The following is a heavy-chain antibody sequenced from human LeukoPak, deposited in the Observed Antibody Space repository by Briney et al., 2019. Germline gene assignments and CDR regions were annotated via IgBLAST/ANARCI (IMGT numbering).Heavy chain of an antibody. CDR2: INHSGST. V-gene: IGHV4-34*01. CDR3: ASLRYCSSTSCSNGYYYYGMDV. J-gene: IGHJ6*04. Sequence: SETLSLTCAVYGGSFSGYYWSWIRQPPGKGLEWIGEINHSGSTNYNPSLKSRVTISVDTSKNQFSLKLSSVTAADTAVYYCASLRYCSSTSCSNGYYYYGMDVWGNGTTVTVSS. CDR1: GGSFSGYY. D-gene: IGHD2-2*01.